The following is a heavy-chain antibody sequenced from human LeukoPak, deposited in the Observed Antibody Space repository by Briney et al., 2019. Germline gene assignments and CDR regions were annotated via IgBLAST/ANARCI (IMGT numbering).Heavy chain of an antibody. J-gene: IGHJ5*02. CDR1: GFTFSSYW. V-gene: IGHV3-7*01. CDR2: IKQDGSEK. D-gene: IGHD1-14*01. CDR3: ARCPGRNWFDP. Sequence: GGSLRLSCAASGFTFSSYWMSWVRQAPGKGLEWVANIKQDGSEKFYVDSVKGRFTISRDNAKNSLSLQMNSLRAEDTAVYYCARCPGRNWFDPWGQGTLVTVTS.